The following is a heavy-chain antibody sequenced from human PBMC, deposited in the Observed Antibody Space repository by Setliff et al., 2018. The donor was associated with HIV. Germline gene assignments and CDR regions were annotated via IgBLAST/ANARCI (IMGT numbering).Heavy chain of an antibody. CDR3: ARDSPPMEVGYADY. V-gene: IGHV3-30*19. CDR2: IWYDGSNK. CDR1: GFTFSSYG. Sequence: GGSLRLSCAASGFTFSSYGMHWVRQAPGKGLEWVAVIWYDGSNKYYADSVKGRFTISRDNSKNTLYLQINSLRTEDTAVYYCARDSPPMEVGYADYWGQGTLVTVSS. J-gene: IGHJ4*02. D-gene: IGHD5-18*01.